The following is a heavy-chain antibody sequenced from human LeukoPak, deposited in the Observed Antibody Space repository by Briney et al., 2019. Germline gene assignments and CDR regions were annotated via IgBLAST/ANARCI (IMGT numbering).Heavy chain of an antibody. Sequence: GGSLRLSCAASGITFSSYGMHWVRQAPGKGLEWVAVISYDGSNKYYADSVKGRFTISRDNSKNTLYLQMNSLRAEDTAVYYCAKEGQWLGYFDYWGQGTLVTVSS. V-gene: IGHV3-30*18. D-gene: IGHD6-19*01. CDR2: ISYDGSNK. J-gene: IGHJ4*02. CDR1: GITFSSYG. CDR3: AKEGQWLGYFDY.